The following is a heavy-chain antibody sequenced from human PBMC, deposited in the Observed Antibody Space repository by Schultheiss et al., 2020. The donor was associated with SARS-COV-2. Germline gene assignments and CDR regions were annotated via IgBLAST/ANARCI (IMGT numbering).Heavy chain of an antibody. CDR3: ARVRIVVVPAAMGYYYYGMDV. V-gene: IGHV1-2*06. CDR2: INPNSGGT. D-gene: IGHD2-2*01. Sequence: ASVKVSCKASGGTFSSYAISWVRQAPGQGLEWMGRINPNSGGTNYAQKFQGRVTMTRDTSISTAYMELSRLRSDDTAVYYCARVRIVVVPAAMGYYYYGMDVWGQGTTVTVSS. CDR1: GGTFSSYA. J-gene: IGHJ6*02.